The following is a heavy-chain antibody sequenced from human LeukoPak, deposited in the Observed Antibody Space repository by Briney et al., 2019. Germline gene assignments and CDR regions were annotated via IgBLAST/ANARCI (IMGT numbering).Heavy chain of an antibody. CDR1: GDSTNTYF. Sequence: RASETLSLTCTLSGDSTNTYFWSWIRQSPGKGLEWIGYIYYSGSTNYNPSLKSRVTISVDTSKNQFSLKLSSVTAADTAVYYCARVGYCSSTSCYTDSWFDPWGQGTLVTVSS. V-gene: IGHV4-59*01. CDR3: ARVGYCSSTSCYTDSWFDP. CDR2: IYYSGST. J-gene: IGHJ5*02. D-gene: IGHD2-2*02.